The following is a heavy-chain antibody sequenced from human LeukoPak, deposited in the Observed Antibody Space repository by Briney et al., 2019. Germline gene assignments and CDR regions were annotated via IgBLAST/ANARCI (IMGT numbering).Heavy chain of an antibody. V-gene: IGHV1-69*13. CDR3: ARVQSVYYGSGSYYNVHTY. Sequence: GASVKVSCKASGGTFSSYAISWVRQAPGQGLEWMGGIIPIFGTANYAQKFQGRVTITADESTSTAYMELSSLRSEDTAVYYCARVQSVYYGSGSYYNVHTYWGQGTLVTVSS. CDR2: IIPIFGTA. CDR1: GGTFSSYA. D-gene: IGHD3-10*01. J-gene: IGHJ4*02.